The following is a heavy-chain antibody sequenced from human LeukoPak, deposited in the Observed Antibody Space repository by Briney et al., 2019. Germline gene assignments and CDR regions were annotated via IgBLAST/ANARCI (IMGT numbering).Heavy chain of an antibody. V-gene: IGHV4-59*12. J-gene: IGHJ4*02. CDR2: IYYSGST. D-gene: IGHD3-22*01. CDR1: AFTFSRYW. CDR3: ARNQDDSSDYYYFDY. Sequence: GSLRLSCAASAFTFSRYWTTWVRQAPGKGLEWIGYIYYSGSTSYNPSLKSRLSISVDTSKNQFSLKLSSVTTADTAAYYCARNQDDSSDYYYFDYWGQGTLVTVSS.